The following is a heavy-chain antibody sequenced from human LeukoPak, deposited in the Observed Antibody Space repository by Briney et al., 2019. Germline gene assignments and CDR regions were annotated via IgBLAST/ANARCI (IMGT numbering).Heavy chain of an antibody. J-gene: IGHJ4*02. CDR1: GFTFSTNA. Sequence: PGGSLRLSCAASGFTFSTNAMSWVRQASGRGLEWVSGITGSDIRTYNADSAKGRFTITRDNSKSALYLQMNNLRAEDTAVYYCARSLPYYYDSSGYYRQGTYFDYWGQGTLVTVSS. V-gene: IGHV3-23*01. CDR2: ITGSDIRT. D-gene: IGHD3-22*01. CDR3: ARSLPYYYDSSGYYRQGTYFDY.